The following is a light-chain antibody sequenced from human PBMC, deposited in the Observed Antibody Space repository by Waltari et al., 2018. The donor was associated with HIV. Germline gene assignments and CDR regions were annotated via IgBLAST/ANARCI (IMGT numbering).Light chain of an antibody. J-gene: IGLJ2*01. CDR2: EVS. Sequence: QSALTQPASVSGAPGQSITISCTGTSSDVGSYDYVPWYQQHPGKAPKLMIFEVSHRPSGVSDRFSGSKSGNTASLTISGLLADDEADYYCSSYTSTTTVIFGGGTKVTVL. CDR1: SSDVGSYDY. V-gene: IGLV2-14*01. CDR3: SSYTSTTTVI.